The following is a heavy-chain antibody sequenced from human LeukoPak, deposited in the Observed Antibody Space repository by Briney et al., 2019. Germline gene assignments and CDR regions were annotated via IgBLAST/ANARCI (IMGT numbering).Heavy chain of an antibody. J-gene: IGHJ5*02. V-gene: IGHV1-2*02. CDR3: ARGLLSFMRSDYSNYWDNWFDP. D-gene: IGHD4-11*01. CDR2: INPNSGDT. CDR1: GYSFTGYY. Sequence: ASVKVSCKASGYSFTGYYMHWVRQAPGQGLEWMGWINPNSGDTKYAQKFQGRVTMTRDTSISTAYMELTRLRSDDTAVYYCARGLLSFMRSDYSNYWDNWFDPWGQGTLVTVSS.